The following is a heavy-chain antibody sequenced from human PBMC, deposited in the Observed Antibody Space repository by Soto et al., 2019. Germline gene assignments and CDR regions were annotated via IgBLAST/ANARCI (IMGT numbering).Heavy chain of an antibody. CDR3: VRHWGG. J-gene: IGHJ4*01. CDR2: IATTGETT. CDR1: GFTFNTYD. V-gene: IGHV3-23*01. D-gene: IGHD2-21*01. Sequence: EVQLLESGGGLVQPGGSLRLSCAASGFTFNTYDMSWVRQAPGTGLEWVSSIATTGETTFYADSVRGRFTISRDNSKNTLLLQINTLRADDTAISYCVRHWGGWGRGTLVTVSS.